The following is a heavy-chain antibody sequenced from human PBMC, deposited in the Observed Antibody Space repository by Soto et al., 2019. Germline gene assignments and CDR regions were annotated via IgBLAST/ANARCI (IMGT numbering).Heavy chain of an antibody. CDR3: ARDFLWFGDDLEYYYYGMDV. V-gene: IGHV3-33*01. J-gene: IGHJ6*02. D-gene: IGHD3-10*01. CDR2: IWYDGSNK. Sequence: PGGSLRLSCAASGFTFSSYGMHWVRQAPGKGLEWVAVIWYDGSNKYYADSVKGRFTISRDNSKNTLYLQMNSLRAEDTAVYYCARDFLWFGDDLEYYYYGMDVWGQGTTVTVSS. CDR1: GFTFSSYG.